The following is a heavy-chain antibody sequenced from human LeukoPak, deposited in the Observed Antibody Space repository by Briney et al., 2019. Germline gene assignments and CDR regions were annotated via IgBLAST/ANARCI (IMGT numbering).Heavy chain of an antibody. V-gene: IGHV1-24*01. CDR1: GYTLTELS. Sequence: ASVKVSCKVSGYTLTELSMHWVRQAPGKGLEWMGGFDPEDGETIYAQKFQGRVTMTEDTSTDTAYMELSSLRSEDTAVYYCARGDVATIFYIHYYGMDVWGQGTTVTVSS. D-gene: IGHD5-12*01. CDR3: ARGDVATIFYIHYYGMDV. J-gene: IGHJ6*02. CDR2: FDPEDGET.